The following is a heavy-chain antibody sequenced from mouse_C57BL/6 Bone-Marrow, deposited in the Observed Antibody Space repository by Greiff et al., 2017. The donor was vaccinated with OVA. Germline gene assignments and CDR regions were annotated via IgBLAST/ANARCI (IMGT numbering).Heavy chain of an antibody. CDR3: ARGSYGY. Sequence: VMLVESGPELVKPGASVKISCKASGYSFTSYYIHWVKQRPGQGLEWIGWIYPGSGNTKYNEKFKGKATLTADTSSSTAYMQLSSLTSEDSAVYYCARGSYGYWGQGTTLTVSS. CDR1: GYSFTSYY. V-gene: IGHV1-66*01. D-gene: IGHD1-1*01. J-gene: IGHJ2*01. CDR2: IYPGSGNT.